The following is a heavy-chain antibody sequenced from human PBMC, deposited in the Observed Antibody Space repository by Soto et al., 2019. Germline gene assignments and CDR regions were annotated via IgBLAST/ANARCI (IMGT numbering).Heavy chain of an antibody. D-gene: IGHD3-22*01. CDR1: GYTFSNYD. CDR3: ARGAQGFFPVSGIYFYFDH. J-gene: IGHJ4*02. CDR2: MSPNSGRT. Sequence: ASVKVSCKASGYTFSNYDINWVRQATGQGLEWMGWMSPNSGRTGYAQKFQGRVTMTADTSITTAYMDLARLRPDDTAIFYCARGAQGFFPVSGIYFYFDHWGQGTPVTVSS. V-gene: IGHV1-8*01.